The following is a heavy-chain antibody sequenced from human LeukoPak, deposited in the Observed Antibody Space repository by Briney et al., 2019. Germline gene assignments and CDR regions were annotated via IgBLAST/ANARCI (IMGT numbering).Heavy chain of an antibody. V-gene: IGHV1-69*13. CDR1: GGTFSSYA. J-gene: IGHJ4*02. CDR3: ARVPYSGYDYLRYYIDY. CDR2: IIPIFGTA. Sequence: SVKVSCKASGGTFSSYAISWVRQAPGQGVEWMGGIIPIFGTANYAQKFQGRVTITADESTSTAYMELSSLRSEDTAVYYCARVPYSGYDYLRYYIDYWGQGTLVTVSS. D-gene: IGHD5-12*01.